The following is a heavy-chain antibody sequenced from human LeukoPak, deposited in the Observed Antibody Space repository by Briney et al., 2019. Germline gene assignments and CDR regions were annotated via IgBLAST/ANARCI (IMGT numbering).Heavy chain of an antibody. D-gene: IGHD5-18*01. CDR1: GYTFTGYY. J-gene: IGHJ4*02. Sequence: ASVKVSCRASGYTFTGYYMHWVRQAPGQGLEWMGWINPNSGGTNYAQKFQGRVTMTRDTSISTAYMELSRLRSDDTAVYYCASIRGCSYGYAGWGQGTLVTVSS. CDR2: INPNSGGT. CDR3: ASIRGCSYGYAG. V-gene: IGHV1-2*02.